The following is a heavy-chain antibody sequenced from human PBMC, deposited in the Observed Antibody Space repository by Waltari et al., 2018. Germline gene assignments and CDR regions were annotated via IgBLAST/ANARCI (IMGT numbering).Heavy chain of an antibody. J-gene: IGHJ4*02. Sequence: QLQLQESGPGLVKPSETLSLTCTVSGGSISSSSYYWGWIRQPPGKGLVWIGSIYYSGSTYYNPSLKSRVTISVDTSKNQFSLKLSSVTAADTAVYYCARDPTAAAGTSFDYWGQGTLVTVSS. CDR2: IYYSGST. CDR1: GGSISSSSYY. CDR3: ARDPTAAAGTSFDY. D-gene: IGHD6-13*01. V-gene: IGHV4-39*07.